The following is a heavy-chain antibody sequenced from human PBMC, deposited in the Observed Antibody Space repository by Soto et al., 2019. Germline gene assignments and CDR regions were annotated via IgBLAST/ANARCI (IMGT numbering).Heavy chain of an antibody. J-gene: IGHJ3*02. CDR2: SIPILGIA. CDR1: GGTFSSYT. V-gene: IGHV1-69*02. CDR3: ATPEGAFDI. Sequence: QVQLVQSGAEVKKPGSSVKVSCKASGGTFSSYTISWVRQAPGQGLEWMGRSIPILGIANYSQKFQGRVTITADKSTSTAEIEMRRLRAEDKAVYYCATPEGAFDIWGQGTIVTVSS.